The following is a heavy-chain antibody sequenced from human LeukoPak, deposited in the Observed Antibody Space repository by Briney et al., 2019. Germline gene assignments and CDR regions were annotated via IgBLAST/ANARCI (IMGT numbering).Heavy chain of an antibody. Sequence: PGGSLRLSCTASIFTFGDYAVSWVRQAPGKGLEWVTFIRSSSYGGTTEYAASVKGRFTISRDDSKSIAYLQMDSLKTEDTAVYYCTRGLYCDSSGDLYYFDYWGQGTLVTVSS. J-gene: IGHJ4*02. CDR1: IFTFGDYA. D-gene: IGHD3-22*01. CDR3: TRGLYCDSSGDLYYFDY. V-gene: IGHV3-49*04. CDR2: IRSSSYGGTT.